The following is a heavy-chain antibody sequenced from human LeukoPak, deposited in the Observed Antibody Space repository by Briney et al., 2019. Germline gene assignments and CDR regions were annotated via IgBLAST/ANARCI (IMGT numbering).Heavy chain of an antibody. V-gene: IGHV3-30*02. Sequence: TGGSLRLSCAASGYTFSSYWMSWVRQAPGKGLEWVAFIRYDGSNKYYADSVKGRFTISRDNSKNTLYLQMNSLRAEDTAVYYCAKSPYCSSTSCSKGDYYMDVWGKGTTVTVSS. CDR2: IRYDGSNK. CDR3: AKSPYCSSTSCSKGDYYMDV. CDR1: GYTFSSYW. J-gene: IGHJ6*03. D-gene: IGHD2-2*01.